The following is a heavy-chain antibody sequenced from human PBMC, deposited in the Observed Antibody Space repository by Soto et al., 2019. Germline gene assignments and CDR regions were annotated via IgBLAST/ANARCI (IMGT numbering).Heavy chain of an antibody. CDR3: ARDYSSSWYEGWGPGYYYYGMDV. D-gene: IGHD6-13*01. CDR2: ISSSSSSYI. J-gene: IGHJ6*02. Sequence: KTGGSLRLSCAASGFTFSSYSMNWVRQAPGKGLEWVSSISSSSSSYIYYADSVKGRFTISRDNAKNSLYLQMNSLRAEDTAVYYCARDYSSSWYEGWGPGYYYYGMDVWGQGTTVTVSS. V-gene: IGHV3-21*01. CDR1: GFTFSSYS.